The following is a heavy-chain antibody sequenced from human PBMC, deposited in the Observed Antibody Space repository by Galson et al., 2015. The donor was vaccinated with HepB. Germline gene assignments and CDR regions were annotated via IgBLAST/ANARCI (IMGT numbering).Heavy chain of an antibody. Sequence: QSGAEVKNPGESLTLSCKASGYSFTTYWIAWVRQTPGKGLEWMGLIYPGDSDTRYSPPVRGQVTISADKATNTAVLQWSSVKASDTAMYYCVRRDTMIRGGHGMDVWGQGSTVIVSS. D-gene: IGHD3-10*01. J-gene: IGHJ6*02. V-gene: IGHV5-51*03. CDR3: VRRDTMIRGGHGMDV. CDR2: IYPGDSDT. CDR1: GYSFTTYW.